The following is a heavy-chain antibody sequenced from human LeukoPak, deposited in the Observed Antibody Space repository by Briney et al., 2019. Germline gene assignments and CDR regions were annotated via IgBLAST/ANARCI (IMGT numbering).Heavy chain of an antibody. CDR2: INVDGTRT. J-gene: IGHJ4*02. CDR3: AREGSGSLDY. D-gene: IGHD1-26*01. V-gene: IGHV3-74*01. Sequence: PGGSLRLSCAASGFSFSTYWMHWVRQAPGKGLVWVSRINVDGTRTSYADSVKDRFTISRDNAKNTLYLQMNSLRAEDTAMYYCAREGSGSLDYWGQGTLVTVSS. CDR1: GFSFSTYW.